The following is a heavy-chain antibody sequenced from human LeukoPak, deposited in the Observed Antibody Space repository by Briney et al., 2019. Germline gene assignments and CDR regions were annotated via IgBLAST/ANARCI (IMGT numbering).Heavy chain of an antibody. V-gene: IGHV4-34*01. Sequence: SETLSLTCTVSGGSISTYYWNWIRQSPGKGLEWIGEINHSGRANYNPSLRSRITISLGTSNSQFSLKLSSVTAADTAVYYCAAEFDGYKTFEFWGQGTLVTVSS. D-gene: IGHD5-24*01. CDR3: AAEFDGYKTFEF. CDR2: INHSGRA. CDR1: GGSISTYY. J-gene: IGHJ4*02.